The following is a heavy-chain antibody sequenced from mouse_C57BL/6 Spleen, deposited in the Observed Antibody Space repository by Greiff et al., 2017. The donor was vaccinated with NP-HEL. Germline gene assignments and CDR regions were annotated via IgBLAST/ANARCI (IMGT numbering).Heavy chain of an antibody. J-gene: IGHJ4*01. CDR1: GYAFSSSW. D-gene: IGHD1-1*01. V-gene: IGHV1-82*01. Sequence: QVQLQQSGPELVKPGASVKISCKASGYAFSSSWMNWVKQRPGKGLEWIGRIYPGDGDTNYNGKFKGKATLTADKSSSTAYMQLSSLTSEDSAVYFCAREDYGSSYGGMDYWGQGTSVTVSS. CDR3: AREDYGSSYGGMDY. CDR2: IYPGDGDT.